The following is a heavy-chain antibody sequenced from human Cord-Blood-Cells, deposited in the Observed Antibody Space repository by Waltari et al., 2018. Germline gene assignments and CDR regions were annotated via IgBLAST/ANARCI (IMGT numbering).Heavy chain of an antibody. J-gene: IGHJ4*02. V-gene: IGHV1-8*01. CDR1: GYTFTSYD. CDR2: MNPNRGNT. CDR3: ARGASRFYYYDSSGYYYY. Sequence: QVQLVQSGAEVKKPGASVKVSCKASGYTFTSYDINWVRQATGQGLEWMGWMNPNRGNTGYTQKFQGRVTMTRNTSISTAYMELSSLRSEDTAVYYCARGASRFYYYDSSGYYYYWGQGTLVTVSS. D-gene: IGHD3-22*01.